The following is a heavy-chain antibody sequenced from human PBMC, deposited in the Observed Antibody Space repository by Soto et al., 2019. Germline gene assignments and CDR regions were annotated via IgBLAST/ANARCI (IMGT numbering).Heavy chain of an antibody. D-gene: IGHD3-10*01. V-gene: IGHV3-13*04. J-gene: IGHJ6*02. Sequence: EVQLVESGGGLVQPGGSLRLYCAASGCTFSSYDMHWVRQATGKGLEWVSAIGTAGDTYYPGPVNGRFTISRENAESSLYLHMNRLRAGDTAVYYCARRLGTMLRGLINSYYAMDVWGQGTTVTFSS. CDR2: IGTAGDT. CDR3: ARRLGTMLRGLINSYYAMDV. CDR1: GCTFSSYD.